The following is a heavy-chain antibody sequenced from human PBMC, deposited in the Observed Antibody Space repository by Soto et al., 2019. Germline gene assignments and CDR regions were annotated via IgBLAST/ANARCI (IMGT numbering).Heavy chain of an antibody. CDR2: ISGSGGST. Sequence: GGSLRLSCAASGFTFSSYAMSWVRQAPGKGLEWVSAISGSGGSTYYADSVKGRFTISRDNSKNTLYLQMNSLRVEDTAVYYCARLPVDTITSLDYWGQGTLVTVS. CDR1: GFTFSSYA. J-gene: IGHJ4*02. V-gene: IGHV3-23*01. CDR3: ARLPVDTITSLDY. D-gene: IGHD3-3*01.